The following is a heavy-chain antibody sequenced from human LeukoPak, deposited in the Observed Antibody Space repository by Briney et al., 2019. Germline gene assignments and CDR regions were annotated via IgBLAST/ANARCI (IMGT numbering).Heavy chain of an antibody. Sequence: GGSLRLSCAASGFTLSNVWVSWVRQAPGKGPEYVSAITSDGGRTFYADSVKGRFTISRDNSANTLYLQMGSLRAEDMAVYYCARVGSWDAFDIWGQGTMVTVSS. CDR3: ARVGSWDAFDI. CDR2: ITSDGGRT. CDR1: GFTLSNVW. J-gene: IGHJ3*02. D-gene: IGHD1-26*01. V-gene: IGHV3-64*02.